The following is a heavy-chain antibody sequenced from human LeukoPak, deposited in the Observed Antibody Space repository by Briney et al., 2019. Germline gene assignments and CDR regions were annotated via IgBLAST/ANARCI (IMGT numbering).Heavy chain of an antibody. V-gene: IGHV3-11*01. CDR1: GFTFSDYY. D-gene: IGHD3-10*01. CDR2: ISSSGSTI. CDR3: ARVQLTSITMVRGGPMDV. Sequence: AGGSLRLSCAASGFTFSDYYMSWIRQAPGKGLEWVSYISSSGSTIYYADSVKGRFTISRDNAKNSLYLQMNSLRAEDTAVYYCARVQLTSITMVRGGPMDVWGQGTTVTVSS. J-gene: IGHJ6*02.